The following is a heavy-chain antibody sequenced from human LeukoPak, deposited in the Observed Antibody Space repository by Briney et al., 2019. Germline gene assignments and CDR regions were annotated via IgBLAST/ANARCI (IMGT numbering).Heavy chain of an antibody. CDR3: ARESGNYYASGSYYV. V-gene: IGHV3-53*01. D-gene: IGHD3-10*01. Sequence: GGSLRLSCAASGFTVSSNYMSWVRQAPGKGLEWVPVIYSGGSTYYADSAKGRFTISRDNSKNTLYLQMNSLRAEDTAVYYCARESGNYYASGSYYVWGQGTLVTVSP. CDR2: IYSGGST. J-gene: IGHJ4*02. CDR1: GFTVSSNY.